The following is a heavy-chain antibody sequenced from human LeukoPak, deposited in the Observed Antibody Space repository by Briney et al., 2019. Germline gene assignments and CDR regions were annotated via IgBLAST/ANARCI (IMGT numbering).Heavy chain of an antibody. V-gene: IGHV4-59*01. CDR3: AKGRKDFDTNLGPFDS. CDR2: VHDSAGT. D-gene: IGHD3-9*01. Sequence: SETLSLTCTVSGGSINKYYWSWIRQSPGKGLEWLGYVHDSAGTIYNPSLKSRVTISVGTSKTQFSLKVTSVTTADTAVYYCAKGRKDFDTNLGPFDSWGQGILVTVSS. CDR1: GGSINKYY. J-gene: IGHJ4*02.